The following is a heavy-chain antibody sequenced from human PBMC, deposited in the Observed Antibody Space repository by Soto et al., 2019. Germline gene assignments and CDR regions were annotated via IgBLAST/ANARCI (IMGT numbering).Heavy chain of an antibody. J-gene: IGHJ4*02. D-gene: IGHD1-26*01. CDR1: GFIFNNYW. V-gene: IGHV3-74*01. Sequence: PVGSLRLSCAASGFIFNNYWMHWVRQAPGKGLVWVARINGDGSTTTYVGSAKGRFTISRDNAKNTVYLQMNSLRVEDTAVYYCGRGSGPRGRPYWGQGILVTVS. CDR2: INGDGSTT. CDR3: GRGSGPRGRPY.